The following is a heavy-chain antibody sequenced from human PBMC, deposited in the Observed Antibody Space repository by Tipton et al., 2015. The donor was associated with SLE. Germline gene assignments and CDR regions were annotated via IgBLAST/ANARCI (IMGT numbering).Heavy chain of an antibody. J-gene: IGHJ4*02. D-gene: IGHD6-19*01. V-gene: IGHV4-4*07. CDR3: ARGSSGWPFDC. CDR2: IYSSGST. Sequence: TLSLTCTVSGDSISGYYWSWIRQPAEKGLEWIGRIYSSGSTNYNPSLKSRVTMSVDTSKNKFSLRLSSVTAADTAVYYCARGSSGWPFDCWGQGTLVTVSS. CDR1: GDSISGYY.